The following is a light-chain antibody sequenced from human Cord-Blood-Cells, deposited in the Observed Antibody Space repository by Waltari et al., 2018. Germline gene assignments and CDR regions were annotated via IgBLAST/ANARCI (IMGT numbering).Light chain of an antibody. J-gene: IGLJ3*02. V-gene: IGLV2-11*01. CDR1: SSDVGGYNY. Sequence: QSALTQPRSVSGSPGQSVTISCTGTSSDVGGYNYVSWYQQHPGKAPKLMLYDVSKRPSGVPDRFSGSKSGNTASLTISGLQAEDEADYYCCSYAGSYTWVFGGGTKLTGL. CDR2: DVS. CDR3: CSYAGSYTWV.